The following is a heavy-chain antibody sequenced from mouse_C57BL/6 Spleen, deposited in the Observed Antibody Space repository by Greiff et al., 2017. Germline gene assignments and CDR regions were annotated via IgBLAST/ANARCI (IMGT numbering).Heavy chain of an antibody. V-gene: IGHV1-80*01. CDR2: IYPGDGDT. CDR3: ARGPLYDGYSAWFAY. CDR1: GYAFSSYW. J-gene: IGHJ3*01. Sequence: VQLQQSGAELVKPGASVKISCKASGYAFSSYWMNWVKQRPGKGLEWIGQIYPGDGDTNYNGKFKGKATLTADKSSSTAYMQLSSLTSEDSAVYFCARGPLYDGYSAWFAYWGQGTLVTVSA. D-gene: IGHD2-3*01.